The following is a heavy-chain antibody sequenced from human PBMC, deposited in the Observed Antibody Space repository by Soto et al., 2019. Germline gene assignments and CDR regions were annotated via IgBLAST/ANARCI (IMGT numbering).Heavy chain of an antibody. CDR1: GFTFDDYT. J-gene: IGHJ6*02. D-gene: IGHD2-21*02. CDR2: ISWDGGST. Sequence: GGSLRLSCAASGFTFDDYTMHWVRQAPGKGLEWVSLISWDGGSTYYADSVKGRFTISRDNSKNSLYLQMNSLRTEDTALYYCASGLPHYYYYGMDVWGQGTTVTVSS. CDR3: ASGLPHYYYYGMDV. V-gene: IGHV3-43*01.